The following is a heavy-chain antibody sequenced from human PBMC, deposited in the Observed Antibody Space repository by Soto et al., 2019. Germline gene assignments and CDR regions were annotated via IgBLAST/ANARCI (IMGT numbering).Heavy chain of an antibody. V-gene: IGHV3-23*01. CDR3: AKYYDFWSGYYGPTYYFDY. Sequence: GGSLRLSCAASGFTFSSYAMSWVRQAPGKGLEWVSAISGSGGSTYYADSVKGRFTISRDNSKNTLYLQMNSLRAEDTAVYYCAKYYDFWSGYYGPTYYFDYWGQGTLVTVSS. D-gene: IGHD3-3*01. J-gene: IGHJ4*02. CDR1: GFTFSSYA. CDR2: ISGSGGST.